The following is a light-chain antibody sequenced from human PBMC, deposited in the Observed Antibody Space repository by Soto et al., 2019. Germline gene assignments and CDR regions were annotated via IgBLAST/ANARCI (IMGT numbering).Light chain of an antibody. J-gene: IGLJ1*01. Sequence: QSVLTQPASVSGSPGQSIIISCTGTSSDVGGYDFVSWYQHHPGKAPKLMIYEVSTRPSGVSNRFSGSKSGNTASLTISGLQAEDEADYYCSSYTSDWGVFGTGTKLTVL. CDR1: SSDVGGYDF. CDR2: EVS. V-gene: IGLV2-14*01. CDR3: SSYTSDWGV.